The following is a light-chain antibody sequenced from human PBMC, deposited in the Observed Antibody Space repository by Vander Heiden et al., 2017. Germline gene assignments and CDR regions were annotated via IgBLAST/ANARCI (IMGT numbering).Light chain of an antibody. J-gene: IGLJ3*02. CDR1: NIVSNS. Sequence: SYVLTQPPSASGAPGQTARITCGGCNIVSNSLHCYPQTPGQAPVLIVYDDSDRPSGIPERFSGSNSGYTATLTITRVEAGDDADYYCQVWDSSSDHRVFGGGTKLTVL. CDR3: QVWDSSSDHRV. V-gene: IGLV3-21*02. CDR2: DDS.